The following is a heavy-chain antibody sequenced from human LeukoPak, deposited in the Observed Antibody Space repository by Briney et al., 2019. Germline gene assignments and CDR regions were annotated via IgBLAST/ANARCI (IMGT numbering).Heavy chain of an antibody. D-gene: IGHD2-15*01. V-gene: IGHV4-59*01. CDR1: GGSIRSYY. CDR2: IYYSGST. J-gene: IGHJ6*03. CDR3: ARRSVVVGYYYMDV. Sequence: PSETLSLTCTVSGGSIRSYYWSWIRQPPGKGLEWIGYIYYSGSTNYNPSLKSRVTISVDTSKNQFSLKLSSVTAADTAVYYCARRSVVVGYYYMDVWGKGTTVTISS.